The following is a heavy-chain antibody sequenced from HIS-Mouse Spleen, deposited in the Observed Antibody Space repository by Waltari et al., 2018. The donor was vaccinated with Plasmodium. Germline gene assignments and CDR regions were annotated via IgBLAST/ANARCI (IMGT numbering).Heavy chain of an antibody. J-gene: IGHJ3*02. Sequence: EVQLVESGGGLVQPGGSLGLSCAASGFTFSSYDMHWGRQATGKGLEWVSAIGTAGDTYYPGSVKGRFTISRENAKNSLYLQMNSLRAGDTAVYYCARGRWNHAFDIWGQGTMVTVSS. CDR2: IGTAGDT. V-gene: IGHV3-13*01. CDR3: ARGRWNHAFDI. CDR1: GFTFSSYD. D-gene: IGHD1-1*01.